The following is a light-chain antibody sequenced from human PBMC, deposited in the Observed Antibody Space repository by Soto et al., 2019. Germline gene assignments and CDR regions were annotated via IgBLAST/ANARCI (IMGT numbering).Light chain of an antibody. CDR3: QQYGSSPRT. Sequence: EIVLTQYPGTLSLSPGERATLSCRASQSVSSSHLAWYQQKPGQAPRLLISGASSRATGIPDRFTGSGSGTDFTLTISRLEPEDFAVYYCQQYGSSPRTFGQGTKVDI. J-gene: IGKJ1*01. V-gene: IGKV3-20*01. CDR2: GAS. CDR1: QSVSSSH.